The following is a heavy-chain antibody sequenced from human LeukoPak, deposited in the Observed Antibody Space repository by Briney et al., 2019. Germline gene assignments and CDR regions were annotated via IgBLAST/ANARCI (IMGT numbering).Heavy chain of an antibody. J-gene: IGHJ5*02. CDR1: GGSFSGYY. CDR2: INHSGST. CDR3: ARRGITMVRGVVGFDP. D-gene: IGHD3-10*01. V-gene: IGHV4-34*01. Sequence: SETLSLTCAVYGGSFSGYYWSWIRQPPGKGLEWIGEINHSGSTNYNPSLKSRVTISVDTSKNQFSLKLSSVTAADTAVYYCARRGITMVRGVVGFDPWGQGTLVTVSS.